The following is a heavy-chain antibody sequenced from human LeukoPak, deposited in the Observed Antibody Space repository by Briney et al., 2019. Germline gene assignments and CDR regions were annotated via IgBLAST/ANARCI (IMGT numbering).Heavy chain of an antibody. CDR3: ARGTVTAPDY. CDR2: ISSNGGST. J-gene: IGHJ4*02. Sequence: GGSLRLSCAASGFTFSSYAMHWVRQAPGKGLEYVSAISSNGGSTYYANSVKGRFTISRDNSKNTLYLQMNSLRPEDTAVYCCARGTVTAPDYWGQGTLVTVSS. V-gene: IGHV3-64*01. CDR1: GFTFSSYA. D-gene: IGHD2-21*02.